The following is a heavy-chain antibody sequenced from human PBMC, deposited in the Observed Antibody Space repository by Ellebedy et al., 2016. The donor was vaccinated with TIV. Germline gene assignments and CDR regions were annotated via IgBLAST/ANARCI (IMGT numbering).Heavy chain of an antibody. CDR2: MNHNSGNT. Sequence: AASVQVSCKASGGTFSSYAISWVRQATGHGFEWMGWMNHNSGNTGYAQKFQGRVTITRNTSISTADMGLSSLRSEDTAVYYWARDPRDILNGYNINGMDVWGQGTTVTVSS. D-gene: IGHD3-9*01. CDR3: ARDPRDILNGYNINGMDV. V-gene: IGHV1-8*03. CDR1: GGTFSSYA. J-gene: IGHJ6*02.